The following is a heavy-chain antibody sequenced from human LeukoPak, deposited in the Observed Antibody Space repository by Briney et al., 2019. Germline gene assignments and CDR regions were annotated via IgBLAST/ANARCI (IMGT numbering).Heavy chain of an antibody. V-gene: IGHV4-4*07. J-gene: IGHJ5*02. CDR1: GGSISSYY. CDR2: IYTSGST. Sequence: SETLSPTCTVSGGSISSYYWSWIRQPAGKGLEWIGRIYTSGSTNYNPSLKSRVTMSVDTSKNQFSLKLSSVTAADTAVYYCARDLLLWFGAPGGWFDPWGQGTLVTVSS. D-gene: IGHD3-10*01. CDR3: ARDLLLWFGAPGGWFDP.